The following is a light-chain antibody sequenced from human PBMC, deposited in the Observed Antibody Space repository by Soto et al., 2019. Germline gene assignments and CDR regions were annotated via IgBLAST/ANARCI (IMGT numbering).Light chain of an antibody. V-gene: IGKV3-15*01. Sequence: EVVMTQSTATLSVSRDKRATLSCSASENIYTNLAWYQQKPGQAPRLLFYGASTRATGLPARFSGTGSGTEFTLTIICLQAEDSAVYYCQQYYNWPRTFCQGTRLEI. CDR2: GAS. CDR1: ENIYTN. CDR3: QQYYNWPRT. J-gene: IGKJ5*01.